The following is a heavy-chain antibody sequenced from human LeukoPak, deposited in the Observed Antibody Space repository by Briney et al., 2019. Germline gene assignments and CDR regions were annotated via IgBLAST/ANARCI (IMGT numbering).Heavy chain of an antibody. CDR3: ARGDIVGARGFDY. J-gene: IGHJ4*02. CDR1: GFTFSDYE. CDR2: ISSSGSAS. D-gene: IGHD1-26*01. V-gene: IGHV3-48*03. Sequence: GGSLRLSCEASGFTFSDYEMNWVRQAPGKGLEWISYISSSGSASGNADYVEGRFTISRDNAKNSLFLQMNRLRVEDTTVYYCARGDIVGARGFDYWGQGTLDTVSS.